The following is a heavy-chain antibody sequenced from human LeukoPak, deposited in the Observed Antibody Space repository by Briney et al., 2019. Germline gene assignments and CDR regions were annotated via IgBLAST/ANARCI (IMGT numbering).Heavy chain of an antibody. D-gene: IGHD3-10*01. CDR1: GYTFTSYD. CDR2: MNPNSGNT. J-gene: IGHJ3*02. Sequence: ASVKVSCKASGYTFTSYDVNWVRQATGQGPEWMGWMNPNSGNTGYAQKFQGRVTMTRNTSITTAYMELSSLRSEDTAVYYCARGAYYGSGSYYSAFDIWGQGTMVTVSS. CDR3: ARGAYYGSGSYYSAFDI. V-gene: IGHV1-8*01.